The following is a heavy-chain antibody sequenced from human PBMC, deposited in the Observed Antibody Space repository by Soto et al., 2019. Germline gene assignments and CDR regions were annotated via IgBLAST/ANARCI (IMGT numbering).Heavy chain of an antibody. V-gene: IGHV4-59*12. CDR3: ARDDRHDYIGNFGY. Sequence: SETLSLTCTISVGSPSYYYWSCVRHPPGKGLEWIGNVADSGKSSYSPSLRSRLTISVDTSNTRLSLTLSSVTAADTAVYYCARDDRHDYIGNFGYWGQGTLVNVS. CDR2: VADSGKS. CDR1: VGSPSYYY. D-gene: IGHD4-4*01. J-gene: IGHJ4*01.